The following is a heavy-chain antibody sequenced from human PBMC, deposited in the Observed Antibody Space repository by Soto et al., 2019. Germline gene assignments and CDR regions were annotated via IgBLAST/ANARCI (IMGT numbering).Heavy chain of an antibody. CDR3: AKAGSFLIAAAGYGYFDY. D-gene: IGHD6-13*01. V-gene: IGHV3-21*04. CDR2: ISSSSSYI. Sequence: GGSLRLSCAASGFTFSSYSMNWVRQAPGKGLEWVSSISSSSSYIYYADSVKGRFTISRDNSKNTLYLQMNSLRAEDTAVYYCAKAGSFLIAAAGYGYFDYWGQGTLVTVSS. CDR1: GFTFSSYS. J-gene: IGHJ4*02.